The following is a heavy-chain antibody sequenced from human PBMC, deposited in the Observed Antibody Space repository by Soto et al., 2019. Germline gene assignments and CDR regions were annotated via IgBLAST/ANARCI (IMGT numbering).Heavy chain of an antibody. CDR2: IGTSGKTI. J-gene: IGHJ6*02. CDR3: ARYPAIYSGKFDYGLDV. V-gene: IGHV3-48*03. Sequence: EVQLVESGGGLVQAGRSLRLFCAVSGFTFSSYEMNWVRQAPGKGLEWVSYIGTSGKTIYYEDSVRGRFTISRDNAKISLYLQMNSLRAEYTAVYFCARYPAIYSGKFDYGLDVWCRGTKVTV. CDR1: GFTFSSYE. D-gene: IGHD4-4*01.